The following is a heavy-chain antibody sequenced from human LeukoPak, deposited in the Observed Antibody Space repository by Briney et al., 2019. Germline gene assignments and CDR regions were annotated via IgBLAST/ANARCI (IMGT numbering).Heavy chain of an antibody. D-gene: IGHD2-15*01. CDR1: GGSFSGYY. CDR2: IYHSGST. J-gene: IGHJ6*03. V-gene: IGHV4-34*01. CDR3: AREVIGYCSGGSCYSYYMDV. Sequence: SETLSLTCAVHGGSFSGYYWSWIRQPPGKGLEWIGSIYHSGSTYYNPSLKSRVTTSVDTSKNQFSLKLSSVTAADTAVYYCAREVIGYCSGGSCYSYYMDVWGKGTTVTVSS.